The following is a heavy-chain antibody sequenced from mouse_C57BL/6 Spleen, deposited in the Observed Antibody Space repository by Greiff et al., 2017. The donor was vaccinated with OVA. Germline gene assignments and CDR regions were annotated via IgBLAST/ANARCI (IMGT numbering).Heavy chain of an antibody. J-gene: IGHJ1*03. D-gene: IGHD2-3*01. CDR1: GYTFTSYW. V-gene: IGHV1-55*01. CDR3: ARGNDGYLYWYFDV. CDR2: LYPGSGST. Sequence: QVQLQQPGAELVKPGASVKMSCKASGYTFTSYWITWVKQRPGQGLEWIGDLYPGSGSTNYNEKFKSKATLTVDTSSSTAYMQLSSLTSEDSAVYYCARGNDGYLYWYFDVWGTGTTVTVSA.